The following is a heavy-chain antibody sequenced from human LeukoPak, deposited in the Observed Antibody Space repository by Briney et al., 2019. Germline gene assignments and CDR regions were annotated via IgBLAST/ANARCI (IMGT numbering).Heavy chain of an antibody. D-gene: IGHD6-13*01. CDR3: ARLTAAAGTDAFDI. V-gene: IGHV4-59*01. CDR2: IYYSGST. CDR1: GGSFSGYY. Sequence: SETLSLTCAVYGGSFSGYYWSWIRQPPGKGLEWIGYIYYSGSTNYNPSLKSRVTISVDTSKNQFSLKLSSVTAADTAVYYCARLTAAAGTDAFDIWGQGTMVTVSS. J-gene: IGHJ3*02.